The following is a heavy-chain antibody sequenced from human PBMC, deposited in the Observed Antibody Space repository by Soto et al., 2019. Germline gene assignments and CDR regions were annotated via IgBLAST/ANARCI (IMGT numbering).Heavy chain of an antibody. J-gene: IGHJ4*02. CDR3: AKDELELLPPGYFDY. CDR2: ISNDGSNK. Sequence: GGSLRLSCAASGFSFSTYGMHWVRQAPGKGLEKVAFISNDGSNKYYADSVKGRFTISRDNSKNTLYLQMNSLRAEDTAVYYCAKDELELLPPGYFDYWGQGT. V-gene: IGHV3-30*18. D-gene: IGHD2-15*01. CDR1: GFSFSTYG.